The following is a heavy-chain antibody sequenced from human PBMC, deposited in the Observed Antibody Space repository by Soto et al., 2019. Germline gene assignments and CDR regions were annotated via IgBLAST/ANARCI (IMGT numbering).Heavy chain of an antibody. CDR3: ARDRVVGGATAPLYFYYYGMDV. D-gene: IGHD3-16*01. CDR2: ISSSAHTI. Sequence: GGSLRLSCAASGFTFSDYYMSWIRQAPGKGLEWVSYISSSAHTIYYADSVKGRFTIFRDNAKNSLYLQMNSLRADDTAVYYCARDRVVGGATAPLYFYYYGMDVWGQGTTVTVSS. CDR1: GFTFSDYY. V-gene: IGHV3-11*01. J-gene: IGHJ6*02.